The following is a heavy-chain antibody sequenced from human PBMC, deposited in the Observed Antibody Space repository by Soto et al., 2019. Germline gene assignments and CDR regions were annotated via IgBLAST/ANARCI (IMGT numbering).Heavy chain of an antibody. CDR2: ISSSSSYI. D-gene: IGHD3-16*01. CDR1: GFTFSSYS. CDR3: ARDLRPTFHLGGNAFDI. V-gene: IGHV3-21*01. J-gene: IGHJ3*02. Sequence: GGSLRLSCAASGFTFSSYSMNWVRQAPGKGLEWVSSISSSSSYIYYADSVKGRFTISRDNAKNSLYLQMNSLRAEDTAVYYWARDLRPTFHLGGNAFDIWGQGTMVTVSS.